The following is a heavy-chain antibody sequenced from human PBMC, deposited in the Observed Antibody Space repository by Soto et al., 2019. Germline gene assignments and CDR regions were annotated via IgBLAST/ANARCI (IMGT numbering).Heavy chain of an antibody. D-gene: IGHD1-1*01. J-gene: IGHJ5*02. CDR2: ISFDGTAK. CDR3: ATGRSTRFDP. V-gene: IGHV3-30*03. CDR1: GFTFNRYG. Sequence: LRLSCVASGFTFNRYGMHWVRQAPGKGLEWVAEISFDGTAKYYAESVKGRFTVSRDNGNNTLHLEMNSLGAKDTAVYFCATGRSTRFDPWGQGTLVTVS.